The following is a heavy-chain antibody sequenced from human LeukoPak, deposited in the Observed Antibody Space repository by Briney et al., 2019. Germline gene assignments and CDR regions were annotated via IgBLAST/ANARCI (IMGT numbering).Heavy chain of an antibody. J-gene: IGHJ2*01. D-gene: IGHD2-21*01. CDR1: GGSVSSYY. CDR3: AREANSPTARYWYFDL. CDR2: VYYSGST. V-gene: IGHV4-59*02. Sequence: SETLSLTCTVSGGSVSSYYWSWMLQSPGKGLEWIGYVYYSGSTNYNPALKSRVTISLDTSENQFSLKLSSVTAADTAVYYCAREANSPTARYWYFDLWGRGTQVTVSS.